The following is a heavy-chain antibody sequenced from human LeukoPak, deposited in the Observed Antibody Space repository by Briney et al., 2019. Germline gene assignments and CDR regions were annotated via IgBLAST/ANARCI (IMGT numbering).Heavy chain of an antibody. CDR3: ARAGELVGLQRSQFDY. CDR1: GGTFSSYA. D-gene: IGHD6-6*01. CDR2: IIPIFGTA. J-gene: IGHJ4*02. V-gene: IGHV1-69*13. Sequence: GASVKVSCKASGGTFSSYAISWVRQAPGQGLEWMGGIIPIFGTANYAQKFQGRVTITADESTSTAYMELSSLRSEDTAVYYCARAGELVGLQRSQFDYWGQGTLVTVSS.